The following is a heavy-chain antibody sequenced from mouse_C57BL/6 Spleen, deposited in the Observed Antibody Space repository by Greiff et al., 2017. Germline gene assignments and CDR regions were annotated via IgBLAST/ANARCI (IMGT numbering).Heavy chain of an antibody. CDR3: ARYYAMDY. Sequence: DVKLVESGGGLVKPGGSLKLSCAASGFTFSDYGMHWVRQAPEKGLEWVAYISSGSSTIYYADTVKGRFTISRDNAKNTLSLQMTSLRSEDAAMYYCARYYAMDYWGQGTSVTVSS. J-gene: IGHJ4*01. CDR2: ISSGSSTI. V-gene: IGHV5-17*01. CDR1: GFTFSDYG.